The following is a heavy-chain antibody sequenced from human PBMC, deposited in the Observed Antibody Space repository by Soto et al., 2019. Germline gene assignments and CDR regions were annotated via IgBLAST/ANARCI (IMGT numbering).Heavy chain of an antibody. D-gene: IGHD3-10*01. CDR2: ISYDGSNK. Sequence: GGSLRLSCAASGFTFSSYGMHWVRQAPGKGLEWVAVISYDGSNKYYADSVKGRFTISRDNSKNTLYLQMNSLRAEDTAVYYCAKERVTMVRGVIIEGYYYYYGMDVWGQGTTVTVSS. CDR1: GFTFSSYG. CDR3: AKERVTMVRGVIIEGYYYYYGMDV. J-gene: IGHJ6*02. V-gene: IGHV3-30*18.